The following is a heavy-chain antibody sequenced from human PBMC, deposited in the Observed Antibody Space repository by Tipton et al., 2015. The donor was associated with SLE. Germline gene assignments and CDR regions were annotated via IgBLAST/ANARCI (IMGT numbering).Heavy chain of an antibody. J-gene: IGHJ4*02. D-gene: IGHD3-16*01. CDR3: ASRGGGGSHFDY. V-gene: IGHV4-34*01. CDR2: INHSGST. Sequence: TLSLTCVVYGGSFSDYYWSWIRQPPGKGLEWIGEINHSGSTNYNTSLKSRVTISLGTSKNQLSLKLTSVTAADTAVYFCASRGGGGSHFDYWGQGTLVSVSS. CDR1: GGSFSDYY.